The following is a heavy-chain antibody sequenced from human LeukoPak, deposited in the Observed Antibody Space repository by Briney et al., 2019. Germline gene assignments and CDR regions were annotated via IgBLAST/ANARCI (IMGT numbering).Heavy chain of an antibody. D-gene: IGHD6-13*01. Sequence: SETLSLTCTVSGGSISNYWGSWIRQPPGKGLEWIGYVFDSGRTNYHPSLKSRVTISVDTSKKQFSLKLSSVTAADAAVYYCARVYSSSWNYFDYWGQGTLVTVSS. CDR1: GGSISNYW. CDR3: ARVYSSSWNYFDY. V-gene: IGHV4-59*01. J-gene: IGHJ4*02. CDR2: VFDSGRT.